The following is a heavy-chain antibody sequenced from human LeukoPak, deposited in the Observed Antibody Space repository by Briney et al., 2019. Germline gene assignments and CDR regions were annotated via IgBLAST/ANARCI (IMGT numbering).Heavy chain of an antibody. J-gene: IGHJ4*02. Sequence: GGSLRLSCAASGFTFSSYAMHWVRQAPGKGLEYVSVINNNGGTTYYANSVKGRFTISRDNSKNTVFLQMGSLRAEDMAVYYCARGTTVNTPLDHWGQGTLVTVSS. CDR2: INNNGGTT. CDR3: ARGTTVNTPLDH. CDR1: GFTFSSYA. V-gene: IGHV3-64*01. D-gene: IGHD4-11*01.